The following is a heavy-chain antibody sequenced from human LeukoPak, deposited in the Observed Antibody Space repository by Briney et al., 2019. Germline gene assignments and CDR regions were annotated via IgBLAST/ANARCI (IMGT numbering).Heavy chain of an antibody. CDR3: ARGGSSWLNYNYYMDV. CDR1: GGTFSSYA. CDR2: IIPIFGTA. J-gene: IGHJ6*03. V-gene: IGHV1-69*05. Sequence: SVKVSCKASGGTFSSYAISWVRRAPGQGLEWMGGIIPIFGTANYAQKFQGRVTITTTESTNTAYMELSSLRSGATAVYYCARGGSSWLNYNYYMDVWGKGTTVTVSS. D-gene: IGHD6-13*01.